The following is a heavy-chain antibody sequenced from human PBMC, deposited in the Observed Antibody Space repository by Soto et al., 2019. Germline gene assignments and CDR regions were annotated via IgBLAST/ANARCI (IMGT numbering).Heavy chain of an antibody. V-gene: IGHV4-61*08. D-gene: IGHD1-26*01. CDR1: GGSISSGDYY. CDR3: ARGLFSGDAYSGGRYYFDP. J-gene: IGHJ4*02. CDR2: IYYSGST. Sequence: PSETLSLTCTVSGGSISSGDYYWSWIRQPPGKGLEWIGFIYYSGSTTYNPSLKIRVTISVATPKNQFSLKLTSVTAADTAVYYCARGLFSGDAYSGGRYYFDPWGQGTLVTVSS.